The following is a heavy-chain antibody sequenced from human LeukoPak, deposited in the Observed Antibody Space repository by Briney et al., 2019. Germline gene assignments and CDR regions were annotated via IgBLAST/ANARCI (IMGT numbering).Heavy chain of an antibody. CDR3: ARARPQSQFREWLFTDLHAFDI. V-gene: IGHV3-23*01. D-gene: IGHD3-3*01. CDR1: GFTFSSYA. Sequence: GRSLRLSCAASGFTFSSYAMSWVRQAPGKGLEWVSAISGSGGSTYYADSVKGRFTISRDNAKNSLYLQMNSLRAEDTAVYYCARARPQSQFREWLFTDLHAFDIWGQGTMVTVSS. J-gene: IGHJ3*02. CDR2: ISGSGGST.